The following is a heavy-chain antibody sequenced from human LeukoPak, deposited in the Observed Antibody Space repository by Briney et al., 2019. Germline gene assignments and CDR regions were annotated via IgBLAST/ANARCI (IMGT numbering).Heavy chain of an antibody. V-gene: IGHV4-59*01. CDR2: IYYSGTT. CDR3: ARGGGGEYSSGWYDY. Sequence: PSGTLSLTCTVSGGSISSYYWSWIRQPPGKGLEGIGYIYYSGTTNYNPSLKSRVTISVATSKNQFSLNLSSVTAADTAVYYCARGGGGEYSSGWYDYWGQGTLVTVSS. D-gene: IGHD6-19*01. J-gene: IGHJ4*02. CDR1: GGSISSYY.